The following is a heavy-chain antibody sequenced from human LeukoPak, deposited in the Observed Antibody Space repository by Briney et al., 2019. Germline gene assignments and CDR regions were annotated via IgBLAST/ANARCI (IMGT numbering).Heavy chain of an antibody. CDR3: ARDSVVAAGIDAGDYFDY. CDR1: GFSFSNCY. D-gene: IGHD6-13*01. CDR2: ISSSGSTI. J-gene: IGHJ4*02. V-gene: IGHV3-48*03. Sequence: GGSLRLSCAASGFSFSNCYMNWVRQAPGKGLEWISYISSSGSTIYYTDSLKGRFTISRDNAKNSLYLQMNSLRAEDTAVYYCARDSVVAAGIDAGDYFDYWGQGTLVTVSS.